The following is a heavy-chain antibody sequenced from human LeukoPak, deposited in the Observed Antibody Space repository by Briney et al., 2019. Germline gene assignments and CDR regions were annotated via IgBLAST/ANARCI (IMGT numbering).Heavy chain of an antibody. Sequence: ASVKVSCKASGYTFTSYDINWVRQATGQGLEWMGWMNPNSGNTGYAQKFQGRVTMTRNTSISTAYMELSSLRSEDTAVYYCARVRSCIGGGSRPKGFDPWGQGTLVTVSS. CDR3: ARVRSCIGGGSRPKGFDP. J-gene: IGHJ5*02. CDR2: MNPNSGNT. V-gene: IGHV1-8*01. CDR1: GYTFTSYD. D-gene: IGHD2-15*01.